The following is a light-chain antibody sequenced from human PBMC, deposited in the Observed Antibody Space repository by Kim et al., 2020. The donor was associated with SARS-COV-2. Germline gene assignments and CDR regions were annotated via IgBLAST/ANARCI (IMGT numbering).Light chain of an antibody. CDR3: QQYGGSPFT. Sequence: APGERATLSCRASQSVSNNYLAWYQQKPGQTPRLLIHGASSRATGIPDRFSGSGSGTAFTLTISRLKPEDFAVYYCQQYGGSPFTFGPGTKVDIK. J-gene: IGKJ3*01. CDR2: GAS. CDR1: QSVSNNY. V-gene: IGKV3-20*01.